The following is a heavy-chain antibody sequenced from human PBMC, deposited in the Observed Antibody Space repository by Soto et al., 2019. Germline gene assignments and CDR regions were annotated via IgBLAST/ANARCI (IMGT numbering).Heavy chain of an antibody. CDR2: INSDGSST. J-gene: IGHJ4*02. D-gene: IGHD6-19*01. Sequence: GGSLRLSCAASGFSFSNYWMHWVRQVPGKGLGWVSRINSDGSSTSYADSVKGRITISRDNAKNRLYLQMNSLRAEDTAVYYCARDPAPSGWYDYWGQGTLVTVSS. CDR1: GFSFSNYW. CDR3: ARDPAPSGWYDY. V-gene: IGHV3-74*01.